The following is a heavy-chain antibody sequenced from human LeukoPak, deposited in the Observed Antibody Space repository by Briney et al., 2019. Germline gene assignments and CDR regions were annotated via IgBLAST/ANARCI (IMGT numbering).Heavy chain of an antibody. D-gene: IGHD3-10*01. V-gene: IGHV3-21*01. Sequence: GGSLRLSCAASGFTFSSYSMNWVRQAPGKGLEWVSSISSSSSYIYYADSVKGRFTISRDNAKNSLYLQMNSLRAEDTAVYYCARALWFGELLSYYHYGMDVWGKGTTVTVSS. CDR1: GFTFSSYS. CDR2: ISSSSSYI. J-gene: IGHJ6*04. CDR3: ARALWFGELLSYYHYGMDV.